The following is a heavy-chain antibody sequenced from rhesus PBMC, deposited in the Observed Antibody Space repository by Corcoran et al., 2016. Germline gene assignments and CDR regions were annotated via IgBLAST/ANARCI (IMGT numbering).Heavy chain of an antibody. CDR2: IYPGDSDT. CDR3: AKRANYVYFDY. V-gene: IGHV5S1*01. J-gene: IGHJ4*01. D-gene: IGHD4-17*01. CDR1: GYSFTSTW. Sequence: EVQLVQSGAEVKRPGESLRISCKTSGYSFTSTWISWVRQMPGKGLEWIGSIYPGDSDTRYNPSFQGHVTNSADKSISTTYLQWSSLKASDTATYYCAKRANYVYFDYWGQGVLVTVSS.